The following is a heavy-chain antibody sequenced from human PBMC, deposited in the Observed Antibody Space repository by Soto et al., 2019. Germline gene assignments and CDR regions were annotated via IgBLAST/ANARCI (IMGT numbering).Heavy chain of an antibody. CDR3: AGGPGVAPHD. Sequence: QLQLQESGSGLVKPSQTLSLTCAVSGGSISSGGYSWSWIRQPPGKGLEWIGSIYHSGSTYYNPSLXSXAXIXXATADNQVPLKLSSVTAADTAVYYCAGGPGVAPHDWGQGALVTVSS. CDR2: IYHSGST. V-gene: IGHV4-30-2*01. D-gene: IGHD5-12*01. J-gene: IGHJ4*02. CDR1: GGSISSGGYS.